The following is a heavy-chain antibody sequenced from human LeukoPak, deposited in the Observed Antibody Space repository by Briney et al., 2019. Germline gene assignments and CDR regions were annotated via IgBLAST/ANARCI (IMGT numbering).Heavy chain of an antibody. J-gene: IGHJ4*02. CDR1: GFTFSDFC. CDR2: IKQDGSEK. CDR3: ARAEGRASLTY. Sequence: PGGSLRLSCAPSGFTFSDFCMRWVRQAPGKGLEWVANIKQDGSEKYYVDSVKGRFTISRDNAKNSLYLKMNSLSADATAVYYCARAEGRASLTYWGKGTMVTVSS. V-gene: IGHV3-7*04. D-gene: IGHD1-26*01.